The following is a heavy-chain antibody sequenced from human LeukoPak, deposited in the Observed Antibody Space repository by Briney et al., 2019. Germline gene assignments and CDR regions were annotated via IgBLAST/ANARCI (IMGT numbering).Heavy chain of an antibody. CDR1: GFTFSSYG. CDR3: AKDDNMDV. D-gene: IGHD3-22*01. V-gene: IGHV3-30*18. Sequence: GGSLRLSCAASGFTFSSYGMHWVRQAPGKGLEWVAVISYDGSNKYYADSVKGRFAISRDNSKNTLYLQMNSLRAEDTAVYYCAKDDNMDVWGKGTTVTVSS. CDR2: ISYDGSNK. J-gene: IGHJ6*03.